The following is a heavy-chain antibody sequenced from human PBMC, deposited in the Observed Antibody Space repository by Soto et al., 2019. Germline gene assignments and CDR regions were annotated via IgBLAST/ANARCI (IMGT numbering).Heavy chain of an antibody. CDR2: IWYEGSKK. D-gene: IGHD3-9*01. Sequence: QVQLVESGGGVVQPGRSLRLSCAASGFTFSSYGMHWVRQAPGKGLEGVAVIWYEGSKKYYADSVKGRFTSSRDNSKITLYLQMKGLRAEDTAVYYCARGGRSLRFFDWLYFAYWGQGTLVTVSS. CDR1: GFTFSSYG. V-gene: IGHV3-33*01. CDR3: ARGGRSLRFFDWLYFAY. J-gene: IGHJ4*02.